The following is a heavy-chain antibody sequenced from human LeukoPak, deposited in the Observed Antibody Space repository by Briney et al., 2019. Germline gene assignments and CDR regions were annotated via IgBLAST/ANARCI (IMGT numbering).Heavy chain of an antibody. J-gene: IGHJ6*02. V-gene: IGHV3-30*04. D-gene: IGHD2-2*02. CDR1: GFTFSSYA. CDR3: ARDQEGIVVVPAAINYYYYGMDV. Sequence: PGRSLSLSCAASGFTFSSYAMHWVRQAPGKGLAWVAVISYDGSNKYYADSVKGRFTISRDNSKNTLYLQMNSLRAEDTAVYYCARDQEGIVVVPAAINYYYYGMDVWGQGTMVTVSS. CDR2: ISYDGSNK.